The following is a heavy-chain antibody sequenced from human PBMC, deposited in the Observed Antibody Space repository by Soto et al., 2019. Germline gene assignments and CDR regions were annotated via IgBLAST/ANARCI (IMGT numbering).Heavy chain of an antibody. Sequence: EVQLVEAGGGLIQPGGSLRLSCAVSGLTVSRTQRSWVRQAPGKGLQWVSVIYSGGSTYYANAVKGRFTISRDISENTVYLELDKLTVDDTAVYYSARAREPEYSSSIFFDYWGRGTLVTVSS. CDR1: GLTVSRTQ. V-gene: IGHV3-53*01. CDR2: IYSGGST. D-gene: IGHD6-6*01. J-gene: IGHJ4*02. CDR3: ARAREPEYSSSIFFDY.